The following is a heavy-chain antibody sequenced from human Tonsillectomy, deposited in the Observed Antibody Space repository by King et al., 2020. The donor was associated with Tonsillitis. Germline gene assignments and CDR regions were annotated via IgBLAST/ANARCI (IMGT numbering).Heavy chain of an antibody. Sequence: VQLVESGGGLVQPGGSLRLSCAASGFTFSRYWMNWVRQAPGKGLEWVANIKQDGSEKYYVDSVKGRFTISRDNAENSLYLQMNSLRGEDTAVYYCARGATYYYVRSGFYYGVSERRVMDVWGQGTTVTVSS. CDR1: GFTFSRYW. J-gene: IGHJ6*02. CDR3: ARGATYYYVRSGFYYGVSERRVMDV. D-gene: IGHD3-22*01. V-gene: IGHV3-7*01. CDR2: IKQDGSEK.